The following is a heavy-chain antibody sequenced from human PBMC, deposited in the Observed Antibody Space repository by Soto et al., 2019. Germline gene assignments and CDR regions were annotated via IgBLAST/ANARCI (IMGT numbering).Heavy chain of an antibody. CDR2: IYYSGST. CDR3: AREPCGDYPRWYFDL. D-gene: IGHD4-17*01. J-gene: IGHJ2*01. Sequence: QVQLQESGPGLVKPSETLSLTCTVSGGSISSYYWSWIRQPPGKGLEWIGYIYYSGSTDYNPSLGSRFTISGATSKNQLPLRLSSVTAADTTVYYCAREPCGDYPRWYFDLWGRGTLVTVSS. V-gene: IGHV4-59*01. CDR1: GGSISSYY.